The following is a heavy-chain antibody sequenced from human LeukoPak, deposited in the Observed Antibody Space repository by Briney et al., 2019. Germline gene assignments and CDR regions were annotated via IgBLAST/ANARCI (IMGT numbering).Heavy chain of an antibody. CDR1: GGSISSHY. CDR2: IYYSGST. V-gene: IGHV4-59*08. D-gene: IGHD2-2*01. J-gene: IGHJ3*02. CDR3: ARGIVVVPAALSI. Sequence: PSETLSLTCTVSGGSISSHYWSWIRQPPGKGLEWIGYIYYSGSTNYNPSLKSRVTISVDTSKNQFSLKLSSVTAADTAVYYCARGIVVVPAALSIWGQGTMVTVSS.